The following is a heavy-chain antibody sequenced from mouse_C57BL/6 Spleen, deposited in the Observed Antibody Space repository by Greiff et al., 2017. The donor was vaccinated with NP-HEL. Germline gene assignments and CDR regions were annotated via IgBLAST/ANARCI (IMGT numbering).Heavy chain of an antibody. D-gene: IGHD2-1*01. J-gene: IGHJ2*01. Sequence: EVKLVESGEGLVKPGGSLKLSCAASGFTFSSYAMSWVRQTPEKRLEWVAYISSGGDYIYYADTVTGRFTISRDNARNTLYLQMSSLKSEDTAMYYCTREPYGNYVFDYWGQGTTLTVSS. CDR1: GFTFSSYA. CDR2: ISSGGDYI. V-gene: IGHV5-9-1*02. CDR3: TREPYGNYVFDY.